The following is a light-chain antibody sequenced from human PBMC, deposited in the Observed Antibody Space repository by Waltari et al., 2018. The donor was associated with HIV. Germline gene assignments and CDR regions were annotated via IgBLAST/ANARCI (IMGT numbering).Light chain of an antibody. CDR3: CSYAGSNTLDVV. J-gene: IGLJ2*01. Sequence: QSALTQPASVSGSPGQSITISCTGTSSDVGSYNLVSWSQQHPGKAPRLMIYDVTKRPSGVSNRFSGSKSGNTASLTISGLQAEDEADYYCCSYAGSNTLDVVFGGGTKLTVL. CDR1: SSDVGSYNL. V-gene: IGLV2-23*02. CDR2: DVT.